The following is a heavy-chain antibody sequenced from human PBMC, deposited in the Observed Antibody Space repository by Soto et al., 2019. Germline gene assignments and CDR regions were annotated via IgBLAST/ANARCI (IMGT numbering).Heavy chain of an antibody. Sequence: ITLKESGPPLVKPTQTLTLTCSFSGFSLSTDGVGVGWVRQPPGLALEGLAMIYWDDDKHYNASLKSRLSITQDTSKSQVVLTMTNMDPVDTGTYYCATLTGSHWGQGALVTVSS. CDR3: ATLTGSH. V-gene: IGHV2-5*02. CDR1: GFSLSTDGVG. CDR2: IYWDDDK. D-gene: IGHD3-16*01. J-gene: IGHJ4*02.